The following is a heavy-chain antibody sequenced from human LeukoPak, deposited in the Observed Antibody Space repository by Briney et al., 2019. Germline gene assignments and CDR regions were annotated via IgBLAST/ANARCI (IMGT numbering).Heavy chain of an antibody. D-gene: IGHD1-26*01. V-gene: IGHV4-34*01. CDR3: ARAGATTYYHWFDP. J-gene: IGHJ5*02. CDR2: IKHRGST. CDR1: ARSFSGYY. Sequence: SETLSLTCPVYARSFSGYYWSWIRQPQGKGMEWIGEIKHRGSTNYNPSLKSRVTISIDTSKNQFSLKLSSVTAADTAVYYCARAGATTYYHWFDPWGQGTLVTVSS.